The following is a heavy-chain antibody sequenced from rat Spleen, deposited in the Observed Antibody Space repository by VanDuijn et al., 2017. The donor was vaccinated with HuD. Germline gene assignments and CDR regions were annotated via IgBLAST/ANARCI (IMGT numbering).Heavy chain of an antibody. J-gene: IGHJ2*01. CDR2: ISTGGTNT. D-gene: IGHD1-10*01. CDR1: GFTFSNYD. CDR3: TRGANYAFDY. Sequence: EVQLVESGGGLVQPGRSLKLSCAASGFTFSNYDMAWVRQAPTKGLEWVASISTGGTNTYYRDSVKGRFTISRDTAQNTLYLQMNSPTSEDTATYYCTRGANYAFDYWGQGVMVTVSS. V-gene: IGHV5S13*01.